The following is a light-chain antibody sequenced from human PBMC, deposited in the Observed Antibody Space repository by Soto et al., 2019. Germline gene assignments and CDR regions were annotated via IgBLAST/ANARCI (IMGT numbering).Light chain of an antibody. Sequence: QSVLTQPPSASGTPGQRVTISCSGSSSNIGSNTVNWYQQLPGTAPKLLIYSNNQRPSGVPDRFSGSKSGTSASLAISGLQSEDEADYYCAARDDSLNGNVVFGGGTKLTVL. J-gene: IGLJ2*01. V-gene: IGLV1-44*01. CDR3: AARDDSLNGNVV. CDR2: SNN. CDR1: SSNIGSNT.